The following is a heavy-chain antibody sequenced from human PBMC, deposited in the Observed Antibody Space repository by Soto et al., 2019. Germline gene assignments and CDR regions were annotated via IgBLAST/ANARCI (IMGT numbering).Heavy chain of an antibody. CDR2: SIPILGIA. CDR1: GGTFSSYT. CDR3: ARESSGSWYWFDP. V-gene: IGHV1-69*04. D-gene: IGHD6-13*01. J-gene: IGHJ5*02. Sequence: ASVKLSCKASGGTFSSYTISWVREAPGQGLEWMGRSIPILGIANYAQKFQCRVTITADKSTSTAYMELSSLRSEDAAVYYCARESSGSWYWFDPWGQGTLVTVSS.